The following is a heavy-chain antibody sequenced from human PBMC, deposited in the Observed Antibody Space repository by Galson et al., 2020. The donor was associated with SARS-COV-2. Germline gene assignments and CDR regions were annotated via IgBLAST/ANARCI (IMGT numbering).Heavy chain of an antibody. V-gene: IGHV1-18*04. D-gene: IGHD3-22*01. CDR1: GYTFNSYG. Sequence: GESLKISCKASGYTFNSYGISWVRQAPGQGLEWMGWISAYNGNTNYAQKLQGRVTMTTDTSTSTAYMELRSLRSDDTAVYYCAREGGYYYGSSGLLDYWGQGSLVTVSS. CDR3: AREGGYYYGSSGLLDY. J-gene: IGHJ4*02. CDR2: ISAYNGNT.